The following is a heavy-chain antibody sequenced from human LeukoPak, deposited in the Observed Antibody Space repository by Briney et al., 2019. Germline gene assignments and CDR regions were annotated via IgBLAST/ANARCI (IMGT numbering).Heavy chain of an antibody. D-gene: IGHD2-15*01. V-gene: IGHV4-39*01. Sequence: SETLSLTCTVSGVNIYTSTYYWAWIRQPPGKGLEFIGSIYYNEDTYSNPSLRSRLTISVDTSTNQFSLRLNSVTAADAAVYYCARQLAAGNDAFDIWGQGTLVTVSS. CDR3: ARQLAAGNDAFDI. J-gene: IGHJ3*02. CDR1: GVNIYTSTYY. CDR2: IYYNEDT.